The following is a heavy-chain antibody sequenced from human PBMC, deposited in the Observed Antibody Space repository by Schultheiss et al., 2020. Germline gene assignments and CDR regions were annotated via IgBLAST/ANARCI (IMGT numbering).Heavy chain of an antibody. J-gene: IGHJ4*02. CDR2: ISGSGGST. D-gene: IGHD2-21*01. V-gene: IGHV3-23*01. Sequence: GGSLRLSCAASGFTFSNAWMSWVRQAPGKGLEWVSAISGSGGSTYYADSVKGRFTISRDNSKNTLYLQMNSLRAEDTAVYYCAKEAAVIGEPKFDYWGQGTLVTVSS. CDR3: AKEAAVIGEPKFDY. CDR1: GFTFSNAW.